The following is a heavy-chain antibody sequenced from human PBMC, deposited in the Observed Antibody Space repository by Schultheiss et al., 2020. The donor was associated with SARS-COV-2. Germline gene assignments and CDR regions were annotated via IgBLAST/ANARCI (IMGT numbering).Heavy chain of an antibody. J-gene: IGHJ4*02. CDR2: ISSSSSYT. V-gene: IGHV3-11*06. CDR1: GFTFSDYY. Sequence: GGSLRLSCAASGFTFSDYYMSWIRQAPGKGLEWVSYISSSSSYTNYADSVKGRFTISRDNAKNTLFLQMNSLRAEDTAVYYCARVQGYERDYWGQGTLVTVSS. D-gene: IGHD5-12*01. CDR3: ARVQGYERDY.